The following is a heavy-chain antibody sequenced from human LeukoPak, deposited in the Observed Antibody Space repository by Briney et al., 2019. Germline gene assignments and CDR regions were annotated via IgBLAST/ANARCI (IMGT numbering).Heavy chain of an antibody. CDR2: INPNSGGT. J-gene: IGHJ5*02. D-gene: IGHD2-21*02. CDR3: ARDLLSAYCGGDCYSEDPADP. CDR1: GYTFTGYY. V-gene: IGHV1-2*02. Sequence: ASVKVSCKASGYTFTGYYMHWVRQAPGQGLEWMGWINPNSGGTNYAQKFQGRVTMTRDTSISTAYMELSRLRSDDTAVYCCARDLLSAYCGGDCYSEDPADPWGQGTLVTVSS.